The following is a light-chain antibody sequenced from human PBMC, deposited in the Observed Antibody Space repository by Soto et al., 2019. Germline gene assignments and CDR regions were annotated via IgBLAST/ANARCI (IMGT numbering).Light chain of an antibody. Sequence: EIVLTQSPGTLSLSPGESATLSCRASQSISSSYLAWYQQKPGQAPRLLIYGASSRANGIPDRFSGSGSGTDFTLTISRLEPEDFAVYYCQQYGTAPELTFGGGTKVEIE. J-gene: IGKJ4*01. CDR3: QQYGTAPELT. CDR2: GAS. V-gene: IGKV3-20*01. CDR1: QSISSSY.